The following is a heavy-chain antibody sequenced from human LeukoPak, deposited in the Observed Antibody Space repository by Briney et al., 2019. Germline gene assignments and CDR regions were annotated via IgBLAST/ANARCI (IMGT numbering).Heavy chain of an antibody. CDR1: GGSFRGYY. Sequence: SETLSLTCAVYGGSFRGYYWSWIRQPPGKGLEWIGEINHSGSTNYNPSLKSRVTISVDTSKNQFSLKLSSVTAADTAVHYCARRGSYYYDSSGYYPFDYWAQGTLVTVYS. J-gene: IGHJ4*02. V-gene: IGHV4-34*01. CDR2: INHSGST. CDR3: ARRGSYYYDSSGYYPFDY. D-gene: IGHD3-22*01.